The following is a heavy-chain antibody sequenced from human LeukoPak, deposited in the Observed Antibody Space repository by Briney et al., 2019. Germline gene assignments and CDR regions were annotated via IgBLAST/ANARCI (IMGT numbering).Heavy chain of an antibody. V-gene: IGHV3-23*01. D-gene: IGHD2-15*01. CDR2: LSGSGGST. Sequence: PGGSLRLSCAASGFTFSSYAMSWVRQAPGKGLEWVSALSGSGGSTYYAESVKGRFTIYRDNSKNTLYLQMNSLRAEDTAVYYCAKRGYCSGGSCYRAPKFDYWGQGTLVTVSS. J-gene: IGHJ4*02. CDR1: GFTFSSYA. CDR3: AKRGYCSGGSCYRAPKFDY.